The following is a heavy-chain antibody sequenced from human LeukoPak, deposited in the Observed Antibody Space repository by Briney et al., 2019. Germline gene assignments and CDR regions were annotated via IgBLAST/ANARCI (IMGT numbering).Heavy chain of an antibody. CDR2: IYYSGST. J-gene: IGHJ4*02. CDR1: GGSISSYY. D-gene: IGHD5-24*01. CDR3: ARANGYNGYYFDY. V-gene: IGHV4-59*01. Sequence: SETLSLTCTVSGGSISSYYWSWIRQPPGKRLEWIGYIYYSGSTNYNPSLKSRVTISVDTSKNQFSLKLSSVTAADTAVYYCARANGYNGYYFDYWGQGTLVTVSS.